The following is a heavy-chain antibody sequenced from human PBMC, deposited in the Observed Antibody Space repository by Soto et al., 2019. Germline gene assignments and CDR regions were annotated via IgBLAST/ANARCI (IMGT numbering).Heavy chain of an antibody. J-gene: IGHJ4*02. CDR3: ARATPVVGYDY. CDR1: GFKFRSYW. V-gene: IGHV3-74*01. D-gene: IGHD1-26*01. Sequence: GGGLRLSFAASGFKFRSYWMPWVRQAPGKGLVWVSRINGDGSSISYADSVKGRFTISRDNAENTLYLQMSSLRAEDSAVYYCARATPVVGYDYWGQGTLVTVSS. CDR2: INGDGSSI.